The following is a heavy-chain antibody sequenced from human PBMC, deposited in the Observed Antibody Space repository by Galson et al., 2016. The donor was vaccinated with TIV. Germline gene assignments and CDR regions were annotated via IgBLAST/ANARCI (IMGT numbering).Heavy chain of an antibody. J-gene: IGHJ4*02. CDR1: GFGFKNYP. CDR3: ARDSGVFCSRINCFEWLDY. V-gene: IGHV3-30-3*01. D-gene: IGHD2-2*01. CDR2: ISYDGNNQ. Sequence: SLRLSCAASGFGFKNYPIHWVRQAPGKGLEWVALISYDGNNQYYADSVKGRFSISRDNSRNTLYLQMNSLRTEDTAVYYCARDSGVFCSRINCFEWLDYWGQGTPVTVSS.